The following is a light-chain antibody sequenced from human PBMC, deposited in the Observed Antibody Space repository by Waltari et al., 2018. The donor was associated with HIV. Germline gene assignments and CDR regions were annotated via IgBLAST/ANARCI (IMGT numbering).Light chain of an antibody. CDR2: RDN. J-gene: IGLJ1*01. V-gene: IGLV1-47*01. CDR1: SSNIGTHY. Sequence: QSVLTQPPSASATPGQRVTISCSGSSSNIGTHYVFWYQQLPGTAPKLLIFRDNERPSGVPDRFSGSRSGTSASLVISGLRSEDEAEYYCAAWDDSLNGFYVFGSGTRVTVL. CDR3: AAWDDSLNGFYV.